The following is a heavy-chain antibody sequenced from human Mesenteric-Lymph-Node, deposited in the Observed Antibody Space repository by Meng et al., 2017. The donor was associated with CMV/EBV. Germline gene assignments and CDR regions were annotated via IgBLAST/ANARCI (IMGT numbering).Heavy chain of an antibody. CDR1: GYTFTSYG. J-gene: IGHJ3*02. D-gene: IGHD3-16*02. V-gene: IGHV1-2*02. CDR2: INPNSGGT. CDR3: ARDYRFDAFDI. Sequence: ASVKVSCKASGYTFTSYGISWVRQAPGQGLEWMGWINPNSGGTNYAQKFQGRVTMTRDTSISTAYMELSRLRSDDTAVYYCARDYRFDAFDIWGQGTMVTVSS.